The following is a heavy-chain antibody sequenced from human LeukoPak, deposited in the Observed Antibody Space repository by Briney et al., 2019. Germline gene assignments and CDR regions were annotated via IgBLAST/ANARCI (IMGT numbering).Heavy chain of an antibody. CDR1: GFTFRSYT. D-gene: IGHD6-19*01. J-gene: IGHJ4*02. V-gene: IGHV3-23*01. CDR2: IDGLGYST. CDR3: AKELRSHTGWPFDY. Sequence: GGSLRLSCAASGFTFRSYTMSWVRQAPGGGLEWVSAIDGLGYSTYYVDSVNGRFTISRDNSQNTLYLEMNSLTAEDTAVHYCAKELRSHTGWPFDYWGQGALVTVSS.